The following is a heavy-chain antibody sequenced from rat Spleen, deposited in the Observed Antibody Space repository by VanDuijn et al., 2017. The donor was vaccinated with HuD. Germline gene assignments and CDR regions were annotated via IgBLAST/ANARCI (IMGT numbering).Heavy chain of an antibody. CDR2: ISYDGSSY. CDR3: ARHRARSLFDY. D-gene: IGHD4-1*01. V-gene: IGHV5-29*01. Sequence: EVQLVESGGGLVQPGRSLKLSCVASGFTFNNYWMTWIRQAPGKGLEWVATISYDGSSYYYRDSVKGRFTISRDNAKNTQYLQMDSLRSEDAATYYCARHRARSLFDYWGQGVMVTVSS. J-gene: IGHJ2*01. CDR1: GFTFNNYW.